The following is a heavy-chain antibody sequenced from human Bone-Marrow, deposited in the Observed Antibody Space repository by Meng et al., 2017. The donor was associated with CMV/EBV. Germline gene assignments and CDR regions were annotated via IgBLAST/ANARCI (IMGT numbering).Heavy chain of an antibody. CDR3: AKGKGIAAAGTPDY. CDR2: ISSSSSYI. CDR1: GFTFSSYS. J-gene: IGHJ4*02. D-gene: IGHD6-13*01. V-gene: IGHV3-21*04. Sequence: GESLKISCAASGFTFSSYSMNWVRQAPGKGLEWVSSISSSSSYIYYADSVKGRFTISRDSSKNTLYLQMNSLRAEDTAVYYCAKGKGIAAAGTPDYWGQGTLVTVSS.